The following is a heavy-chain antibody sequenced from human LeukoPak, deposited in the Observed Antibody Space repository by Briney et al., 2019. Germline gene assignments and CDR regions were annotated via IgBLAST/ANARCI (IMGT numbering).Heavy chain of an antibody. CDR2: IDHSGST. V-gene: IGHV4-34*01. Sequence: SETLSLTCAVYGGSFSGYYWSWIRQPPGKGLEWIGEIDHSGSTNYNPSLKSRVTISVDTSKNQFSLKLSSVTAADTAVYYCARGIAAAGLYYYYGMDVWGQGTTVTVSS. D-gene: IGHD6-13*01. J-gene: IGHJ6*02. CDR3: ARGIAAAGLYYYYGMDV. CDR1: GGSFSGYY.